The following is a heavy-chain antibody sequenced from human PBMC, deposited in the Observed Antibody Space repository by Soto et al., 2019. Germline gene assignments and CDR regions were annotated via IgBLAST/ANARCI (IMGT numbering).Heavy chain of an antibody. CDR3: AKVLTPVNYYDSSGYWYYFDY. V-gene: IGHV3-23*01. CDR1: GFTFSSYA. CDR2: ISGSGGST. D-gene: IGHD3-22*01. Sequence: PGGSLRLSCAASGFTFSSYAMSWVRQAPGKGLEWVSAISGSGGSTYYADSVKGRFTISRDNSKNTLYLQMNSLRAEDTAVYYCAKVLTPVNYYDSSGYWYYFDYWGQGTLVTVSS. J-gene: IGHJ4*02.